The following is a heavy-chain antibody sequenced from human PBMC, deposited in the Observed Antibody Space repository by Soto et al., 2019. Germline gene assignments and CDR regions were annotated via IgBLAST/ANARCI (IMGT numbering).Heavy chain of an antibody. CDR2: INPSGGST. CDR3: ARDRALDAFDI. V-gene: IGHV1-46*01. CDR1: GYTFTSYY. J-gene: IGHJ3*02. Sequence: GASVKVSCKASGYTFTSYYMHWVRQAPGQGLEWMGIINPSGGSTSYAQKFQGRVTMTRDTSTSTVYMELSSLRSEDTAVYYRARDRALDAFDIWGQGTMVTVSS.